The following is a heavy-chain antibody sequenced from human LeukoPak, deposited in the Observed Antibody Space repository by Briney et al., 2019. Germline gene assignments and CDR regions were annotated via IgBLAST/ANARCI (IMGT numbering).Heavy chain of an antibody. D-gene: IGHD3-9*01. CDR2: IRSKANSYAT. V-gene: IGHV3-73*01. J-gene: IGHJ4*02. Sequence: GGSLRLFCAASGFTFSGSAMHWVRQASGKGLEGVGRIRSKANSYATAYAASVKGRFTISRDDSKDTAYLQMNSLKTEDTAVYYCTRRGDILTEPFGYWGQGTLVTVSS. CDR1: GFTFSGSA. CDR3: TRRGDILTEPFGY.